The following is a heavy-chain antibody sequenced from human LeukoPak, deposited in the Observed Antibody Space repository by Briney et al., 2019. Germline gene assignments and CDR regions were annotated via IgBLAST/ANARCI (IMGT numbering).Heavy chain of an antibody. D-gene: IGHD6-13*01. Sequence: SVKVSCKASGGTFSSYAISWVRQAPGQGLEWMGGIIPIFGTANYAQKFQGRVTITTDESTSTAYMELSSLRSEDTAVYHCARDTAAAPYYYYYYMDVWGKGTTVTVSS. CDR3: ARDTAAAPYYYYYYMDV. CDR2: IIPIFGTA. CDR1: GGTFSSYA. J-gene: IGHJ6*03. V-gene: IGHV1-69*05.